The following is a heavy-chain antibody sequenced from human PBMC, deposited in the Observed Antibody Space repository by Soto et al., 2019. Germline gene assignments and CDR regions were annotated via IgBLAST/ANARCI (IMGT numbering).Heavy chain of an antibody. CDR3: ARMATFGSLNWFDP. CDR1: GYSFTNND. J-gene: IGHJ5*02. CDR2: MNPGSGDT. D-gene: IGHD3-16*01. V-gene: IGHV1-8*01. Sequence: ASVKVSCKASGYSFTNNDVTWVRQATGQGLEWMGWMNPGSGDTGYAQKFQGRVAMTRDISIATAYMELSSLRSDDTAIYYCARMATFGSLNWFDPWGQGTLVTVSS.